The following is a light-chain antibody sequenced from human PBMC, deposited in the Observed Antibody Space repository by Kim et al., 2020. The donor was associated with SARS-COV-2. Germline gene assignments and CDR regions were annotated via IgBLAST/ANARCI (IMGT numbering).Light chain of an antibody. J-gene: IGLJ2*01. CDR2: GKN. CDR1: SLRSYY. V-gene: IGLV3-19*01. CDR3: NSRDSSGNHVV. Sequence: SSELTQDPAVSVALGQTVRITCQGDSLRSYYASWYKQKPGQAPVLVIYGKNNRPSGIPDRFSVSSSGNTASLTITGAQAEDEADYYCNSRDSSGNHVVFG.